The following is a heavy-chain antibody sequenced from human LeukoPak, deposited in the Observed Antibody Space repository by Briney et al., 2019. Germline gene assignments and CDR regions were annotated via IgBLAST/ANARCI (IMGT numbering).Heavy chain of an antibody. CDR1: GFTFSNYG. D-gene: IGHD3-10*01. J-gene: IGHJ3*02. V-gene: IGHV3-30*03. CDR3: ARDVGNGLWFGNLYAFDI. CDR2: ISYDGSNK. Sequence: GRPLRLSCAASGFTFSNYGMNWVRQAPGKGLEWVAVISYDGSNKYYADSVKGRFTISRDNSKNTLYLQMNSLRAEDTAVYYCARDVGNGLWFGNLYAFDIWGQGTMVTVSS.